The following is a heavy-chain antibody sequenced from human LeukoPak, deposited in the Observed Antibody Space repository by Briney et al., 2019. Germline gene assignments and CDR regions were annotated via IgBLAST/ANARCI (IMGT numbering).Heavy chain of an antibody. J-gene: IGHJ4*02. CDR2: IYYSGST. CDR3: ARPPRVGGGLRTAYLAY. V-gene: IGHV4-59*01. CDR1: GGSLSSYY. Sequence: SETLSLTCTVSGGSLSSYYWSWIRRPPGKGLEWIGYIYYSGSTNYNPSLKSRVTISVDTSKNQFSLKLSSVTAADTAVYYCARPPRVGGGLRTAYLAYWGQGTLVTVSS. D-gene: IGHD3-16*01.